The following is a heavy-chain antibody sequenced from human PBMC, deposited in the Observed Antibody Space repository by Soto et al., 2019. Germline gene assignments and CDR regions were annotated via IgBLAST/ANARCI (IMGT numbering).Heavy chain of an antibody. CDR1: GYTFTSYA. CDR3: ARPNVLRDFDWQGGAEYFHH. CDR2: INAGNGNT. J-gene: IGHJ1*01. V-gene: IGHV1-3*01. D-gene: IGHD3-9*01. Sequence: QVQLVQSGAEVKKPGASVKVSCKASGYTFTSYAMHWVRQAPGQRLEWMGWINAGNGNTKYSQKFQGSVTITRDTSASTAYMELSSLRSEDTAVYYCARPNVLRDFDWQGGAEYFHHWGQGTLVTVSS.